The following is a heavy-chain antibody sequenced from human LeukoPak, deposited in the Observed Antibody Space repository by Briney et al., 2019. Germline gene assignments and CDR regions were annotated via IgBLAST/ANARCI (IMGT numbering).Heavy chain of an antibody. V-gene: IGHV3-73*01. CDR1: GFTFSGST. Sequence: GGSLKLSCAASGFTFSGSTIHWVRQAPGKGLEWVGRIRSKANNYATAYGASVKGRFAISREDSKNTAYLQMNSLKTEDTAVYYCTRHGSDSWNAFDIWGQGTMVTVSS. J-gene: IGHJ3*02. CDR2: IRSKANNYAT. CDR3: TRHGSDSWNAFDI. D-gene: IGHD1-26*01.